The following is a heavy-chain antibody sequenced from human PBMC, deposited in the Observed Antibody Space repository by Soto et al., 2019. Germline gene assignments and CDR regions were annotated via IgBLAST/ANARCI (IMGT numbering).Heavy chain of an antibody. Sequence: GGSLRLSCAASGFTFSSYWMSWVRQAPGKGLEWVANIKQDGSEKYYVDSVKGRFTISRDNAKNSLYLQMNSLRAEDTAVYYCARDIVVVPAAIYYYYYGMDVWGQGTTVTVSS. V-gene: IGHV3-7*05. CDR2: IKQDGSEK. J-gene: IGHJ6*02. CDR3: ARDIVVVPAAIYYYYYGMDV. CDR1: GFTFSSYW. D-gene: IGHD2-2*02.